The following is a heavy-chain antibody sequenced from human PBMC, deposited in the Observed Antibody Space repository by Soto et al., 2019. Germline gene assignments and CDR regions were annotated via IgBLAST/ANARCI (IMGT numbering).Heavy chain of an antibody. Sequence: RRLSCAVSGFTFSSYVMSWVRQAPGKGLEWVSAISGSGGSTYYADSVKGRFTISRDNSKNTLYLQMNSLRADDTAVYYCAKVGYYDSSGHNWFDPWGQGTLVTVSS. V-gene: IGHV3-23*01. J-gene: IGHJ5*02. CDR3: AKVGYYDSSGHNWFDP. CDR2: ISGSGGST. CDR1: GFTFSSYV. D-gene: IGHD3-22*01.